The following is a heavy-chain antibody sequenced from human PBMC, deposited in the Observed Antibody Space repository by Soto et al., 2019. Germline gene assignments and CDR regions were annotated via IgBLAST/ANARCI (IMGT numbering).Heavy chain of an antibody. CDR1: GGSISSGGYY. Sequence: QVQLQESGPGLVKPSQTLSLTCTVSGGSISSGGYYWSWIRQHPGKGLEWIGYIYYSGSTYYNPSLKSRVTISVDTSKNQFSLKLSSVTAADTAVYYCARVPDLYGDYAWFDPWGQGTLVTVSS. D-gene: IGHD4-17*01. CDR3: ARVPDLYGDYAWFDP. J-gene: IGHJ5*02. V-gene: IGHV4-31*03. CDR2: IYYSGST.